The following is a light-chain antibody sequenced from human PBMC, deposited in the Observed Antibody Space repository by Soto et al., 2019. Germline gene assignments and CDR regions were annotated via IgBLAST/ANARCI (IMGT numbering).Light chain of an antibody. J-gene: IGKJ1*01. V-gene: IGKV3-20*01. CDR2: GAS. Sequence: EIVLTQSPGTLSLSPGERATLSCRASQSVTSNYLTWYQQKVGQAPRLLIFGASIMATGIPDRFSGSGSGTDFTLTISRLEPEDFAVYHCQQYGDSPTTFGQGTNVEIK. CDR1: QSVTSNY. CDR3: QQYGDSPTT.